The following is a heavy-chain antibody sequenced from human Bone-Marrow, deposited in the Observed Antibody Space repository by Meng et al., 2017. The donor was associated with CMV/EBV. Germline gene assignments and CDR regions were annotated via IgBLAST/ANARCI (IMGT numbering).Heavy chain of an antibody. V-gene: IGHV4-34*01. D-gene: IGHD3-10*01. CDR1: GGSFSGYY. CDR2: INHSGST. CDR3: ARGLRITMVRGARLDY. J-gene: IGHJ4*02. Sequence: QGRLTQGGAGWLKPPEPLSLTCAVYGGSFSGYYWSWIRQPPGKGLEWIGEINHSGSTNYNPSLKSRVTISVDTSKNQFSLKLSSVTAADTAVYYCARGLRITMVRGARLDYWGQGTLVTVSS.